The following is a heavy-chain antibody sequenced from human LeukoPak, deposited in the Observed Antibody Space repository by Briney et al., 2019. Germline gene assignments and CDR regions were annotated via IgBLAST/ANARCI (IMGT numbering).Heavy chain of an antibody. V-gene: IGHV3-23*01. D-gene: IGHD2-2*01. CDR2: ISGGDDAT. J-gene: IGHJ3*02. Sequence: GGSLRLSCAASTFIFSDYAMTWVRQAPGKGLEWVSTISGGDDATYYAHSVKGRFAVSRDNSKKTLYLQLNSLRAEDTAVYYCTRDQRKYCSRTTCFVFDIWGQGTVVSVSS. CDR1: TFIFSDYA. CDR3: TRDQRKYCSRTTCFVFDI.